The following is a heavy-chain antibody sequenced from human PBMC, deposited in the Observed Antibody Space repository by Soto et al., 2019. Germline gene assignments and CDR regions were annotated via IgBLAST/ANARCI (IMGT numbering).Heavy chain of an antibody. CDR3: AREVQDIVVVVAATGPVADAFDI. D-gene: IGHD2-15*01. CDR2: TYYRSKWYN. V-gene: IGHV6-1*01. J-gene: IGHJ3*02. Sequence: SQTLSLTCAISGDSVSSNSAAWKWIRQSPSRGLEWLGRTYYRSKWYNDYAVSVKSRITINPDTSKNQFSLQLNSVTPEDTAVYYCAREVQDIVVVVAATGPVADAFDIWGQGTMVTV. CDR1: GDSVSSNSAA.